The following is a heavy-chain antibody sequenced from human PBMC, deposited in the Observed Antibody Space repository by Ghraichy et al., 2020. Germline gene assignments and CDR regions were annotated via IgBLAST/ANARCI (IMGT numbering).Heavy chain of an antibody. CDR1: GFTFTDYW. CDR3: ATSAETYYGTALDY. Sequence: GGSLRLSCAVSGFTFTDYWLHWVRQAPGKGLVWVSRIYTDVSTATYADSVKGRFTISRDNAKNTLYLQMNSLRADDTAVYYCATSAETYYGTALDYWGQGNLVTVSS. J-gene: IGHJ4*02. D-gene: IGHD3-22*01. V-gene: IGHV3-74*01. CDR2: IYTDVSTA.